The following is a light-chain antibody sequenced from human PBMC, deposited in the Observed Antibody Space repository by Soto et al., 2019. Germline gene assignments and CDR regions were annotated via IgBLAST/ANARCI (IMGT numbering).Light chain of an antibody. J-gene: IGKJ5*01. CDR1: QSVSSSY. CDR3: QQYGSLTPIT. V-gene: IGKV3-20*01. Sequence: EIVLTQSPGTLSLSPGERATLSCRASQSVSSSYLAWYQQKPGQAPRLLIYGASSRATGIPDRFSGSGSGTDFTLTISRLEPEDFAVYYCQQYGSLTPITFGQGTRLEIK. CDR2: GAS.